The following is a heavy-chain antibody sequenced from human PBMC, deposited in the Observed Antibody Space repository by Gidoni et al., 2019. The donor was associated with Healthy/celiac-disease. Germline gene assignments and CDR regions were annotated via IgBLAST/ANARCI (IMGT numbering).Heavy chain of an antibody. CDR2: ISYDGSNK. CDR1: GFTFSSYG. D-gene: IGHD3-10*01. J-gene: IGHJ6*02. CDR3: AKEDTMVQGVLKYYYYYGMDV. Sequence: QVQLVESGGGVVQPGRSLRLSCAASGFTFSSYGMHWARQAPGKGLEWVAVISYDGSNKYYADSVKGRFTISRDNSKNTLYLQMNSLRAEDTAVYYCAKEDTMVQGVLKYYYYYGMDVWGQGTTVTVSS. V-gene: IGHV3-30*18.